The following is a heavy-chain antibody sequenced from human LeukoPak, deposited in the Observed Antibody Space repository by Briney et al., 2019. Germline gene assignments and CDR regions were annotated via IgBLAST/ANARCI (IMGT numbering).Heavy chain of an antibody. V-gene: IGHV4-38-2*02. Sequence: SETLSLTCTVSGYSISGGYYWGWIRQPPGKGLEWIGTIYHGGSTYYNPSLESRVTISLDTSKNHFSLNLTSVTAGDTAVYYCARDRSEGLWFGDAFDIWGQGTMVTVSS. CDR3: ARDRSEGLWFGDAFDI. CDR1: GYSISGGYY. D-gene: IGHD3-10*01. CDR2: IYHGGST. J-gene: IGHJ3*02.